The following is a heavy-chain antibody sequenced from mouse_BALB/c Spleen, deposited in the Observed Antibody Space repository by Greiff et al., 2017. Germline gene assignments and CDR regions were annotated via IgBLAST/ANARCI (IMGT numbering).Heavy chain of an antibody. D-gene: IGHD1-2*01. V-gene: IGHV8-12*01. J-gene: IGHJ2*01. Sequence: QVTLKVCGPGILQPSQTLSLTCSFSGFSLSTSGMGVSWIRQPSGKGLEWLAHIYWDDDKRYNPSLKSRLTISKDTSSNQVFLKITSVDTADTATYYCARNYYGYAFDYWGQGTTLTVSS. CDR2: IYWDDDK. CDR1: GFSLSTSGMG. CDR3: ARNYYGYAFDY.